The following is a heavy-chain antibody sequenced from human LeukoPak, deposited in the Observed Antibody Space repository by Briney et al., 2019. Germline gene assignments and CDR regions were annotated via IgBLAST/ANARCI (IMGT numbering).Heavy chain of an antibody. CDR3: ARDPFRSSFES. J-gene: IGHJ4*02. CDR1: GDSMNTYD. V-gene: IGHV4-4*07. Sequence: SETLSLTCTVSGDSMNTYDWAWIRQPAGKGLEWIGRVHVSGNTNFNPSIKSRVSISVDKSKKQFSLKMTSAPAADTAVYFRARDPFRSSFESWGQGILVTVSS. D-gene: IGHD3-3*01. CDR2: VHVSGNT.